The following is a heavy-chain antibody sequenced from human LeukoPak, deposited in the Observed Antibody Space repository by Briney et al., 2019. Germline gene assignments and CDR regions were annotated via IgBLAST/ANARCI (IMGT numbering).Heavy chain of an antibody. CDR3: AKGVRLVPAATHFDY. CDR2: ISGSGGST. CDR1: GFTFSSYA. J-gene: IGHJ4*02. V-gene: IGHV3-23*01. Sequence: PGGSLRLSCAASGFTFSSYAMSWVRQAPGKGLEWVSAISGSGGSTYYADSVKGRFTISRDNSKNTLYLQMNSLRAEDTAVYYCAKGVRLVPAATHFDYWGQGTLVTVSS. D-gene: IGHD2-2*01.